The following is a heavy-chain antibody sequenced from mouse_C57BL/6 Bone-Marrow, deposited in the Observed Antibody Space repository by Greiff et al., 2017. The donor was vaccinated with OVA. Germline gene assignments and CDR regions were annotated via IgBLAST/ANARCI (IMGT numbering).Heavy chain of an antibody. CDR3: ASITTVVATDY. D-gene: IGHD1-1*01. CDR2: IYPGRGST. V-gene: IGHV1-55*01. J-gene: IGHJ2*01. CDR1: GYTFTSYW. Sequence: VQLQQPGAELVKPGASVKMSCKASGYTFTSYWITWVKQRPGQGLEWIGDIYPGRGSTNYNEKFKSKATLTVDTSSSTAYMQRSSLTSEYSAVYYCASITTVVATDYWGQGTTLTVSS.